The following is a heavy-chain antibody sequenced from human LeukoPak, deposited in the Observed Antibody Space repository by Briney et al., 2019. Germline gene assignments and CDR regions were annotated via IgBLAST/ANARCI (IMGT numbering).Heavy chain of an antibody. D-gene: IGHD3-9*01. J-gene: IGHJ4*02. CDR3: AREGRAYDILTGYYRWGYYFDY. V-gene: IGHV3-7*03. Sequence: GGSLRLSCAASGFTFSSHWMSWVRQAPGKGLEWVANIKQDGSEKYYVDSVKGRFTISRDNAKNSLYLQMNSLRAEDTAVYYCAREGRAYDILTGYYRWGYYFDYWGQGTLVTVSS. CDR2: IKQDGSEK. CDR1: GFTFSSHW.